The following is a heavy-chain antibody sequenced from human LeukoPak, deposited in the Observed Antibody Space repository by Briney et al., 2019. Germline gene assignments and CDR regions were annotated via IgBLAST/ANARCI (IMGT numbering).Heavy chain of an antibody. CDR1: GFTFSSYA. D-gene: IGHD5-18*01. J-gene: IGHJ4*02. CDR2: ISYDGSNK. Sequence: GGSLRLSCAASGFTFSSYAMHWVRQAPGKGLEWVAVISYDGSNKYYADSVKGRFTISRDNSKSTLYLQMNSLRAEDTAVYYCARVADPNSYGPIDYWGQGTLVTVSS. CDR3: ARVADPNSYGPIDY. V-gene: IGHV3-30*04.